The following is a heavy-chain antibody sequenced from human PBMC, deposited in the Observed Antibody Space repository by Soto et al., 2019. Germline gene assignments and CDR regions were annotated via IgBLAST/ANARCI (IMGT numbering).Heavy chain of an antibody. V-gene: IGHV3-23*01. D-gene: IGHD1-26*01. Sequence: GGSLRLSCAASGFTFSSYAMSWVRQAPGKGLEWVSAISGSGGSTYYADSVKGRFTISRDNSKNTLYLQMNSLRAEDTAVYYCAIQPDSGSYYFDYWGQGTLVTVSS. CDR3: AIQPDSGSYYFDY. J-gene: IGHJ4*02. CDR1: GFTFSSYA. CDR2: ISGSGGST.